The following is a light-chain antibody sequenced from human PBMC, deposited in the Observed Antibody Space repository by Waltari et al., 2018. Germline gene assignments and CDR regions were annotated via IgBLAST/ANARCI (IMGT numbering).Light chain of an antibody. J-gene: IGKJ2*01. CDR2: VAS. Sequence: IQMTQSPSSLSASVGDRFTITCRASQSISSSLNWYQQIPGKAPKLLIYVASTLRSGVPSRFSGSGSGTDFSLTISSLQPEDFATYYCQQSYTTAFTFGQGTKLEIK. V-gene: IGKV1-39*01. CDR1: QSISSS. CDR3: QQSYTTAFT.